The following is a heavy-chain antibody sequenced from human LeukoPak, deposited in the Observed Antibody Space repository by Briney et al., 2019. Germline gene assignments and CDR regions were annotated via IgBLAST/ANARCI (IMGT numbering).Heavy chain of an antibody. J-gene: IGHJ6*03. V-gene: IGHV3-11*04. D-gene: IGHD6-6*01. CDR1: GFTFSDYY. Sequence: KPGGSLRLSCAASGFTFSDYYMSWIRQAPGKGLEWVSYISSSGSTIYYADSVKGRFTISRDNAKNSLYLQMNSLRAEDTAVYYCARVSSYSSSSEHYYYYMDVWGKGTTVTVSS. CDR3: ARVSSYSSSSEHYYYYMDV. CDR2: ISSSGSTI.